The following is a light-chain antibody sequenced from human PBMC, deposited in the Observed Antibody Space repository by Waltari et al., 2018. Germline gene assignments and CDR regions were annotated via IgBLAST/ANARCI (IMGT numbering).Light chain of an antibody. CDR2: GNN. J-gene: IGLJ2*01. CDR1: GSNIGAGYD. CDR3: QSYDRSLSVV. Sequence: QSALTQPPSVSGAPGQRITISCTGSGSNIGAGYDVHWYQPFPGTAPKLLLYGNNNRPSGVPDRFFGSKTGTSASLAITGLQADDEADYYCQSYDRSLSVVFGGGTKLTVL. V-gene: IGLV1-40*01.